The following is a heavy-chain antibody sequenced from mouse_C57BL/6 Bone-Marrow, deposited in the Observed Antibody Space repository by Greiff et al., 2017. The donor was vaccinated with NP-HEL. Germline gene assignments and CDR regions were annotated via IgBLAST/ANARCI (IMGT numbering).Heavy chain of an antibody. CDR2: IDPSDSYT. CDR3: AHPWGY. J-gene: IGHJ2*01. V-gene: IGHV1-50*01. CDR1: GYTFTSYW. Sequence: QVQLQQPGAELVKPGASVKLSCKASGYTFTSYWMQWVKQRPGQGLEWIGEIDPSDSYTNYNQKFKGKATLTVDTSSSTAYMQLSSLTSEDSAVYYCAHPWGYWGQGTTLTVSS.